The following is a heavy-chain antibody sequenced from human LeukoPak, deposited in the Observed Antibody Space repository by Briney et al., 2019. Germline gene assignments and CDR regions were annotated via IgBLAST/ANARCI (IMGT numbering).Heavy chain of an antibody. CDR1: GGTFSSYA. CDR3: ARDPQSGYCGGDCYS. V-gene: IGHV1-69*13. J-gene: IGHJ4*02. Sequence: SVKVSCKASGGTFSSYAISWVRQAPGQGLEWMGGIIPIFGTANYAQKFQGRVTITADESTSTAYMELSSLRSEDTAVYYCARDPQSGYCGGDCYSWGQGTLVTVSS. D-gene: IGHD2-21*01. CDR2: IIPIFGTA.